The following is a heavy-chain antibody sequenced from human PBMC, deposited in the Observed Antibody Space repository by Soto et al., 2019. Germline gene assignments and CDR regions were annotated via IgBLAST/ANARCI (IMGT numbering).Heavy chain of an antibody. J-gene: IGHJ5*02. V-gene: IGHV4-4*02. CDR2: IYHSGST. D-gene: IGHD6-19*01. CDR1: GGSISSSNW. Sequence: SETLSLTCAVSGGSISSSNWWSWVRQPPGKGLEWIGEIYHSGSTNYNPSLKSRVTISVDKSKNQFSLKLSSVTAADTAVYYCATRYSSGWYGFDPWGQGTLVTVSS. CDR3: ATRYSSGWYGFDP.